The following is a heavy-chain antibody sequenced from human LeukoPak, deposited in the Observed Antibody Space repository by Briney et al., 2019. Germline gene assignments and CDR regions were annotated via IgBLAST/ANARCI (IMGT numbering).Heavy chain of an antibody. CDR3: AGGRYSGYDLALND. V-gene: IGHV4-39*07. CDR1: GGSISSSSYY. J-gene: IGHJ4*02. CDR2: IYYSGST. D-gene: IGHD5-12*01. Sequence: SETLSLTCTVSGGSISSSSYYWGWIRQPPGKGLEWIGSIYYSGSTYYNPSLKSRVTISVDTSKNQFSLKLSSVTAADTAVYYCAGGRYSGYDLALNDWGQGTLVTVSS.